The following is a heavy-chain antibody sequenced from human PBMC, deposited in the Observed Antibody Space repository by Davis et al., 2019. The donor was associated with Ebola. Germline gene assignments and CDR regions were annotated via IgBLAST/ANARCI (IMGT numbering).Heavy chain of an antibody. CDR2: INHSGST. J-gene: IGHJ2*01. Sequence: SETLSLTCAVYGGSFSGYYWSWIRQPPGKGLEWIGEINHSGSTNYNPSLKSRVTISVDTSKNQFSLKLSSVTAADTAVYYCASGRLRWYRTTLNWYFDLWGRGTLVTVSS. CDR3: ASGRLRWYRTTLNWYFDL. V-gene: IGHV4-34*01. CDR1: GGSFSGYY. D-gene: IGHD4-23*01.